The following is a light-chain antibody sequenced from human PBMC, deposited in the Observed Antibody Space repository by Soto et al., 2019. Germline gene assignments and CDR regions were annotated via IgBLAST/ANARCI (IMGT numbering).Light chain of an antibody. CDR3: HTYNSYSLHT. Sequence: DIQMTQSPSTLSASVGDRITITCRASQSVSRRLAWYQQKPGKAPKLLIYDASSLESGVPSRFSGRGSWTEFTLNISSLQPDDCATYYCHTYNSYSLHTFGQGTKLEIK. CDR2: DAS. J-gene: IGKJ2*01. V-gene: IGKV1-5*01. CDR1: QSVSRR.